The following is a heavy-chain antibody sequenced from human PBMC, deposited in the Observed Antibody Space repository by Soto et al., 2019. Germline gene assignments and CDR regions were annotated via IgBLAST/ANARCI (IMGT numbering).Heavy chain of an antibody. D-gene: IGHD6-19*01. J-gene: IGHJ4*02. CDR3: ARDWGDIAVAGTVDY. CDR1: GYTFTSYG. Sequence: ASVKVSCKASGYTFTSYGISWVRQAPGQGLEWMGWISAYNGNTNYAQKLQGRVTMTTDTSTSTAYMELRSLRSDDTAVYYCARDWGDIAVAGTVDYWGQGTLVTVSS. CDR2: ISAYNGNT. V-gene: IGHV1-18*01.